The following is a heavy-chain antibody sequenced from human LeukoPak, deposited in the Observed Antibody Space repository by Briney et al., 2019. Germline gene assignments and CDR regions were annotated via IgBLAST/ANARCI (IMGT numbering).Heavy chain of an antibody. D-gene: IGHD3-3*01. Sequence: GGSLRLSCAASGFTFTSAWMIWVRQAPGKGLEWVGRIKGKSAAGAPDYVASVKGRFTISRDDSKNTLFLQMNSLKTEDTAVYYRITGDYDFWSGFYSPNHYFDYWGQGTLVTVSS. CDR3: ITGDYDFWSGFYSPNHYFDY. V-gene: IGHV3-15*01. CDR2: IKGKSAAGAP. CDR1: GFTFTSAW. J-gene: IGHJ4*02.